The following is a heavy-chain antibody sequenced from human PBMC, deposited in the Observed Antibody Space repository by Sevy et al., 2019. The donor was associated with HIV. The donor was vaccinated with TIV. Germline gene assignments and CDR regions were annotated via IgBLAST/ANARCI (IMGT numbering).Heavy chain of an antibody. J-gene: IGHJ3*02. CDR3: ARFPPERAFDI. CDR1: GLPFSSYA. CDR2: ISYDARNE. Sequence: GGSLRLSCAASGLPFSSYAMHWVRQGPGKGLEWVAVISYDARNEAYADSVKGRFTISRGNSKNTLYLQMNSLRAEETAVYYCARFPPERAFDIWGQGTMVTVSS. V-gene: IGHV3-30*04.